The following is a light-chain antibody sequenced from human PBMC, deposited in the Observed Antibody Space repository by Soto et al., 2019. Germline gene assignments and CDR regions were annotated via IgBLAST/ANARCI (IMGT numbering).Light chain of an antibody. CDR3: QTWGTGIHVV. V-gene: IGLV4-69*01. J-gene: IGLJ2*01. CDR2: LYSDGGH. Sequence: QSVLTQSPSASASLGASVKLTCTLSSGHSNYIIAWHQQQPEKGPRYLMKLYSDGGHTKGDGIPDRFSGSSSGAERYLTISSLQSEDEADYYCQTWGTGIHVVFGGGTKLTVL. CDR1: SGHSNYI.